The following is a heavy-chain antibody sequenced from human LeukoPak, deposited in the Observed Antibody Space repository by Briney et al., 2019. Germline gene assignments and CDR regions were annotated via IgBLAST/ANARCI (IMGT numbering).Heavy chain of an antibody. CDR3: ARSRGTIGYSYSSNYFDY. V-gene: IGHV4-59*12. J-gene: IGHJ4*02. CDR2: IYYSGST. CDR1: GGSISSYY. D-gene: IGHD5-18*01. Sequence: PSETLSLTCTVSGGSISSYYWSWIRQPPGKGLEWIGYIYYSGSTNYNPSLKSRVTISVDTSKNQFSLKLSSVTAADTAVYYCARSRGTIGYSYSSNYFDYWGQGTLVTVSS.